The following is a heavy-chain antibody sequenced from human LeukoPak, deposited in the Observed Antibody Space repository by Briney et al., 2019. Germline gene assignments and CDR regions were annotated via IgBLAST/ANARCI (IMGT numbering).Heavy chain of an antibody. Sequence: PGGSLRLSCAASGFAFSSYAMSWVRQAPGKGLEWVSAISGSGGSTYYADSVKGRFTISRDNSKNTLYLQMNSLRAEDTAVYYCTTDLPRWELLLHYYYGMDVWGQGTTVTVSS. J-gene: IGHJ6*02. CDR3: TTDLPRWELLLHYYYGMDV. CDR2: ISGSGGST. V-gene: IGHV3-23*01. D-gene: IGHD1-26*01. CDR1: GFAFSSYA.